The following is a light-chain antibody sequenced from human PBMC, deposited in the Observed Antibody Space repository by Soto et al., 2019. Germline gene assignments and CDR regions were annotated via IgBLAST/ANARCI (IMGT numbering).Light chain of an antibody. CDR3: QQYESTPPT. CDR2: WAS. CDR1: QSVLYSSNNKNY. Sequence: DIVMTQSPDSLAVSLGERATINCKSSQSVLYSSNNKNYLAWYQQRPGQPPKLLIYWASTRESGVPDRFSGIASGTDFTLTITSLQAEDVAVYYCQQYESTPPTFGQGTKLEIK. J-gene: IGKJ2*01. V-gene: IGKV4-1*01.